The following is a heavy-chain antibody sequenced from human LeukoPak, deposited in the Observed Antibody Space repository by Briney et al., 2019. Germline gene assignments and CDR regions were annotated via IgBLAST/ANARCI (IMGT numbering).Heavy chain of an antibody. J-gene: IGHJ6*04. D-gene: IGHD3-22*01. CDR2: ISTSDGHT. CDR1: GYTFINYG. V-gene: IGHV1-18*01. Sequence: VASVKVSCKASGYTFINYGFSWVRQAPGQGLEWRGWISTSDGHTNNAQKLQGRRTMTTDTSTSTAYMELRSLRSDDTAVYYCARVRPRSMYYYDSSGVMDVWGKGTTVTISS. CDR3: ARVRPRSMYYYDSSGVMDV.